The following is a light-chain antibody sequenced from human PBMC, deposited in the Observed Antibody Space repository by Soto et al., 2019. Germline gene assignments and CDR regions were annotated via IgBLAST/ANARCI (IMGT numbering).Light chain of an antibody. CDR1: ETIDTN. CDR3: QQRTNWLT. Sequence: EIVITQSPGTLSVSPGERATLSCRASETIDTNLAWYQQKPGQAPRLLIFAASTRATGIPARLSGSGSGTDFTLTINSLEPEDFAVYYCQQRTNWLTFGGGTKVDIK. J-gene: IGKJ4*01. V-gene: IGKV3-15*01. CDR2: AAS.